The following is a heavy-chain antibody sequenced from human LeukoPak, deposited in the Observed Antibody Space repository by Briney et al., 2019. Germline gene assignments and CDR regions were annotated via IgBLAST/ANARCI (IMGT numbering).Heavy chain of an antibody. Sequence: PGGSLRLSCAASGFSFSKNWMIWVRQAPGQGLEWVAVISYDGSNKYYADSVKGRFTISRDNSKNTLYLQMNSLRAEDTAVYYCARDRAPITMIGYHAFDIWGQGTMVTVSS. V-gene: IGHV3-30-3*01. CDR1: GFSFSKNW. CDR3: ARDRAPITMIGYHAFDI. D-gene: IGHD3-22*01. CDR2: ISYDGSNK. J-gene: IGHJ3*02.